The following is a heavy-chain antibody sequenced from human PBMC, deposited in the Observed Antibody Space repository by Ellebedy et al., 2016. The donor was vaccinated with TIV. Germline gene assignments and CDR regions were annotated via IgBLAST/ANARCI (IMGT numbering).Heavy chain of an antibody. V-gene: IGHV3-7*01. CDR2: IKLDGTEK. J-gene: IGHJ3*02. CDR1: GLSFGNYW. CDR3: ERDQENQMVWDALDI. Sequence: GESLKISXTVSGLSFGNYWMNWVRQAPGKGLEWVANIKLDGTEKYYLESVKGRFTMSRDNVKYVLYLQMKNLRVDDTAVYYCERDQENQMVWDALDIWGQGTTVTV. D-gene: IGHD2-2*01.